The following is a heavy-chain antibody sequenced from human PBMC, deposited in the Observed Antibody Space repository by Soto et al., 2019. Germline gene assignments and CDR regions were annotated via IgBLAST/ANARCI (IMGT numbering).Heavy chain of an antibody. D-gene: IGHD6-19*01. Sequence: PGESLKISCKASGYNFSNYWIAWVRQMPGKGLEWMGIIYPGTSETRYSPSFQGQVTISADKSISTAYLQWSSLKASDTAIFYCGRCAVSGIAYWFDPWGQGTPVTVS. CDR2: IYPGTSET. CDR1: GYNFSNYW. CDR3: GRCAVSGIAYWFDP. V-gene: IGHV5-51*01. J-gene: IGHJ5*02.